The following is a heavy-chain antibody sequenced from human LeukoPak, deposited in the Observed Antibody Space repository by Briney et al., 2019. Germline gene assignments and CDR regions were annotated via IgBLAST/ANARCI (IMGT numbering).Heavy chain of an antibody. Sequence: PSETLSLTCNVSGGSIRGYYWSWIRQPPGKGLEWIGYIYSSGSTNYNPSLKSRVTMSVDTSKNQFSLKLSSVTAADTAVYYCARGPSGYDPYFDYWGQGTLVTVSS. V-gene: IGHV4-59*01. D-gene: IGHD5-12*01. CDR3: ARGPSGYDPYFDY. CDR1: GGSIRGYY. CDR2: IYSSGST. J-gene: IGHJ4*02.